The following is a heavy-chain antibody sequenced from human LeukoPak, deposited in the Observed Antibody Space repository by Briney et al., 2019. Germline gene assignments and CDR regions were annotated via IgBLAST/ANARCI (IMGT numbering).Heavy chain of an antibody. D-gene: IGHD3-9*01. Sequence: GGSLRLSCAASGFTVSSSNYMNWVRPAPGKGLEWVSGIYTGGTTYYTDSVKGRFTISRDNPNNTLYLQMHSLRAEDTAVYYCARDILNGPFVISLDHWGQGALVTASS. CDR2: IYTGGTT. V-gene: IGHV3-66*01. CDR1: GFTVSSSNY. CDR3: ARDILNGPFVISLDH. J-gene: IGHJ4*02.